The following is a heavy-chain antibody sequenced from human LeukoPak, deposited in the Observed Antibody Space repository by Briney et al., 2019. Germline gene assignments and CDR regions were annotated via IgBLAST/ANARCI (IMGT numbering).Heavy chain of an antibody. CDR2: INLRGST. Sequence: PSETLSLTCTIYGGSFSYYYWSWIRQPPGKGLEWIGEINLRGSTNYSPSLESRVTMSVDMSKNQYSLKLSSVTAADTAVYYCARARHSSAWSYYFDYWGQGTLVTVSS. D-gene: IGHD6-19*01. V-gene: IGHV4-34*01. CDR1: GGSFSYYY. J-gene: IGHJ4*02. CDR3: ARARHSSAWSYYFDY.